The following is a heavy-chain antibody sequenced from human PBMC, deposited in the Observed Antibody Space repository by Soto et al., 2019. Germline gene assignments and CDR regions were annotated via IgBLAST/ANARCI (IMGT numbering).Heavy chain of an antibody. V-gene: IGHV3-23*01. CDR1: GFTFSSYA. CDR2: ISGSGGST. Sequence: PGGSLRLSCAASGFTFSSYAMSWVRQAPGKGLEWVSGISGSGGSTYYADSVKGRFTISRDNSEDTLFLRMNSLRAGDTAIYYCAKAISHPSVYYFDFWGQGTLVTVSS. CDR3: AKAISHPSVYYFDF. J-gene: IGHJ4*02. D-gene: IGHD6-19*01.